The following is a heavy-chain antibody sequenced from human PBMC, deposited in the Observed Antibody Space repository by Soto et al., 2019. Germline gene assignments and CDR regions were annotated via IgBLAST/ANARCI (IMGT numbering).Heavy chain of an antibody. CDR2: ISAYNGNT. CDR1: GYTFTSYG. D-gene: IGHD1-1*01. J-gene: IGHJ5*02. Sequence: QVQLVQSGAEVKKPGASVKVSCKASGYTFTSYGISWVRQAPGQGLEWMGWISAYNGNTNYAQKLQGRVTMTTDTATGTAYMEVRGLSSDDTAVDYCARDEGYTIPFGWFDPWGQGTLVTVSS. CDR3: ARDEGYTIPFGWFDP. V-gene: IGHV1-18*01.